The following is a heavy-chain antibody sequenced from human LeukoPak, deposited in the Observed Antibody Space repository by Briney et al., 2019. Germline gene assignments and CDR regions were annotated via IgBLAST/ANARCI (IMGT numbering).Heavy chain of an antibody. V-gene: IGHV3-30*18. D-gene: IGHD1-26*01. CDR3: AKDGIGITYMNGIWTFDL. CDR2: IANDGSKQ. Sequence: PGGSLRLSCAGSGFTFSHFGMHWVRQSPDKGLEWVAVIANDGSKQFYADSVKGRFIISRANSDNTLYLEMNSLRSEDTAMYYCAKDGIGITYMNGIWTFDLWGQGTRVTVSS. CDR1: GFTFSHFG. J-gene: IGHJ4*02.